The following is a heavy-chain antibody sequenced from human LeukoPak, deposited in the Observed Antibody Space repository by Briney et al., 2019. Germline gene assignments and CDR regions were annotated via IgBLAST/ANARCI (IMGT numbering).Heavy chain of an antibody. V-gene: IGHV1-69*13. J-gene: IGHJ6*03. CDR1: GYTFTSYA. CDR2: IIPIFGTA. Sequence: GASVKVSCKASGYTFTSYAISWVRQAPGQGLEWMGGIIPIFGTAKYAQKFQGRVTITADESTSTAYMELSSLRSEDTAVYYCARDQWYSNYAGTYYYYMDVWGKGTTVTVSS. D-gene: IGHD4-11*01. CDR3: ARDQWYSNYAGTYYYYMDV.